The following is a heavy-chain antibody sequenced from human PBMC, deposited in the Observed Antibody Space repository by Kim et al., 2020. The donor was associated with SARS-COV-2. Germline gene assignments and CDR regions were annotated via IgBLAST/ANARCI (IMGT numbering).Heavy chain of an antibody. CDR3: ARGPEGFYDFFFSPFDY. CDR2: IKKDGSEK. D-gene: IGHD3-3*01. Sequence: GGSLRLSCAASGFTFSNYWMSWVRQAPGKGLEWVANIKKDGSEKYYVDSVKGRFTMSRDNAKNSLYLQMNSLRAEDTAVYYCARGPEGFYDFFFSPFDYWGQGTLVTVSS. V-gene: IGHV3-7*03. J-gene: IGHJ4*02. CDR1: GFTFSNYW.